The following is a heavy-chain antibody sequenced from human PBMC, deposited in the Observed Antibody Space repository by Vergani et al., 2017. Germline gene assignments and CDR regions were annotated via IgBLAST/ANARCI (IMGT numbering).Heavy chain of an antibody. CDR1: GFIFSNYN. D-gene: IGHD3-22*01. Sequence: VRLVESGGGVVQPGRSLRLSCAASGFIFSNYNMAWVRQAPGKGLEWISYISGGNTAIYYADSVRGRFTVSRDNAGDSLHLQMDSLRAEDTAVYYCARGYYDSSGSPTIIDYWGQGTLVTVSS. V-gene: IGHV3-48*01. J-gene: IGHJ4*02. CDR3: ARGYYDSSGSPTIIDY. CDR2: ISGGNTAI.